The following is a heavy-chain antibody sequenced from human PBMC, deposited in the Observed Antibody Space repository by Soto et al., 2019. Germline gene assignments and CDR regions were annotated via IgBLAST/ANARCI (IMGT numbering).Heavy chain of an antibody. CDR3: ARRWGRSFDY. Sequence: SETLSLTCTVSGGSISSYYWSWIRQPPGKGLEWIGYIYYSGSTNYNPSLRSRVTISVDTSKNQFSLKLSSVTAADTAVYYCARRWGRSFDYWGQGTLVTVSS. D-gene: IGHD2-15*01. J-gene: IGHJ4*02. CDR2: IYYSGST. V-gene: IGHV4-59*08. CDR1: GGSISSYY.